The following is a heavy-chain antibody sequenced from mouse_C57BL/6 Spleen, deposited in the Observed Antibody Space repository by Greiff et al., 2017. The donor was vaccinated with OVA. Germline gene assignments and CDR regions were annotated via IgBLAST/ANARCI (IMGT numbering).Heavy chain of an antibody. Sequence: QVHVKQSGAELAKPGASVKLSCKASGYPFTSYWMHWVKQRPGQGLEWIGYINPSSGYTKSNQKFKYKATLTADKSSSTAYMQLSSLTYEDSAVYYCARWDTTVEAYWGQGTLVTVSA. CDR2: INPSSGYT. D-gene: IGHD1-1*01. CDR3: ARWDTTVEAY. J-gene: IGHJ3*01. V-gene: IGHV1-7*01. CDR1: GYPFTSYW.